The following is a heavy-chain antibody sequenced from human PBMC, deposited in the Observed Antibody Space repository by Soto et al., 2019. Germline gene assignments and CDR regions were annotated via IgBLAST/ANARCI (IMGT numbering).Heavy chain of an antibody. CDR2: IYPGDSDT. V-gene: IGHV5-51*01. Sequence: PGESLKISCQCSGYTFSNFWIAWVRQLPGKGLEYMGIIYPGDSDTRYSPSFQGQVTISADKSISTAYLQWSSLKASDTAMYYCARRNGPHSGMDVWGQGTTVTVSS. CDR3: ARRNGPHSGMDV. CDR1: GYTFSNFW. J-gene: IGHJ6*02. D-gene: IGHD2-8*01.